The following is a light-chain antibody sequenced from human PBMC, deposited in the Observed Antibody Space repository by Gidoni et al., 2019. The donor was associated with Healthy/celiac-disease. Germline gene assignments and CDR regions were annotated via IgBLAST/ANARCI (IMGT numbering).Light chain of an antibody. V-gene: IGKV3-15*01. CDR2: GAS. Sequence: EIVMTQSPATLSVSPGERATLPCRASQSVSSNLAWYQQKPGQAPRLLIYGASTRATVIPARFSGSGSGTEFTLTISSLQSEDVAVYYCQQYNNWPPLTFGQGTKVEIK. J-gene: IGKJ1*01. CDR3: QQYNNWPPLT. CDR1: QSVSSN.